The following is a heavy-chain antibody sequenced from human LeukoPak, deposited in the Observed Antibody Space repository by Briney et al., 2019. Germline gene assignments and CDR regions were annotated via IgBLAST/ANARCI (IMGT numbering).Heavy chain of an antibody. J-gene: IGHJ5*02. V-gene: IGHV3-21*01. Sequence: PGGSLRLPCAASGFTFSSYSMNWVRQAPGKGLEWVSSISSSSSYIYYADSVKGRFTISRDNSKNTLYLQMNSLRAEDTAVYYCARALRYYDFWSGSYLLNWFDPWGQGTLVTVSS. CDR2: ISSSSSYI. CDR1: GFTFSSYS. CDR3: ARALRYYDFWSGSYLLNWFDP. D-gene: IGHD3-3*01.